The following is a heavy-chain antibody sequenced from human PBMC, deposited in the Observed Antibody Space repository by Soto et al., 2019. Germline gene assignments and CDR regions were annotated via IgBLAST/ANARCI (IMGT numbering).Heavy chain of an antibody. CDR1: GYTFTRYA. CDR2: VNPGNGDT. J-gene: IGHJ4*02. Sequence: ASVKVSCKASGYTFTRYAMHWVRRAPGQRPEWMGWVNPGNGDTKYSEKLQGRVTFTRDTSATTIYMELSSLRSEDTALYYCARNSYISGDDDSYYFDYWGQGTPVTVS. D-gene: IGHD2-21*02. CDR3: ARNSYISGDDDSYYFDY. V-gene: IGHV1-3*01.